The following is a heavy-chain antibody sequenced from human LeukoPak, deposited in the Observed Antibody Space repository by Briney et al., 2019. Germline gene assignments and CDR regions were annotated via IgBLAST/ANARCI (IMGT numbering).Heavy chain of an antibody. CDR1: GYTFTSYG. J-gene: IGHJ5*02. Sequence: APVKVSCKASGYTFTSYGISWVRQAPGQGLEWMGWISAYNGNTNYAQKLQGRVTMTTDTSTSTAYMELRSLRSDDTAVYYCARWNLIFGWFDPWGQGTLVTVSS. V-gene: IGHV1-18*01. CDR3: ARWNLIFGWFDP. CDR2: ISAYNGNT. D-gene: IGHD3/OR15-3a*01.